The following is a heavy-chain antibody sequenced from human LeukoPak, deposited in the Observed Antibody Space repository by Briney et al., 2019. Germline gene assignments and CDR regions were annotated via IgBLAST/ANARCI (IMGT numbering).Heavy chain of an antibody. D-gene: IGHD4-11*01. Sequence: PGGSLTLSCAASGFTFSSYAMSWVRQAPGKGLEWVSAISGSGGSTYYADSVKGRFTISRDNSKNTLYLQMNSLRAEDTAVYYCAKDTNYSNYFDYWGQGTLVTVSS. V-gene: IGHV3-23*01. CDR2: ISGSGGST. CDR1: GFTFSSYA. J-gene: IGHJ4*02. CDR3: AKDTNYSNYFDY.